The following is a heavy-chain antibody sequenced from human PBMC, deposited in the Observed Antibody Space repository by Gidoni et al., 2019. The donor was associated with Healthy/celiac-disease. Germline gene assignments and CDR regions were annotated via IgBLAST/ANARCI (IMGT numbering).Heavy chain of an antibody. Sequence: QVQLQESGPGLVKPSQTLSLTCTVSGGSISRGGYYWSWIRQHPGKALEWIGYIYYSGSTYYNPSLKSRVIISVDTSKNQFSLKLSSVTAADTAVYYCAGGRTSMAAAEKFDYWGQGTLVTVSS. V-gene: IGHV4-31*03. CDR2: IYYSGST. CDR1: GGSISRGGYY. J-gene: IGHJ4*02. D-gene: IGHD6-13*01. CDR3: AGGRTSMAAAEKFDY.